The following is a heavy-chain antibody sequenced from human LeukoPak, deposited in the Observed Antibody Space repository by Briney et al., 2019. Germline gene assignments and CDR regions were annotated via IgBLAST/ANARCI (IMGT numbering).Heavy chain of an antibody. D-gene: IGHD4-17*01. V-gene: IGHV3-21*01. Sequence: GGSLRLSCAASGFTFSSYSMNWVRQAPGKGLEWVSSISSSSSYIYYADSVKGRFTISRDNAKNSLYLQVNSLRAEDTAVYYCAREEGSYGFTARDYWGQGTLVTVSS. CDR2: ISSSSSYI. J-gene: IGHJ4*02. CDR1: GFTFSSYS. CDR3: AREEGSYGFTARDY.